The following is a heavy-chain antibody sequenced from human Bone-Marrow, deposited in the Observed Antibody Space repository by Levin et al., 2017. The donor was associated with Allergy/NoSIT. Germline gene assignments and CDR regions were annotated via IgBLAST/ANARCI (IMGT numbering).Heavy chain of an antibody. J-gene: IGHJ3*02. D-gene: IGHD5-12*01. CDR2: IYPGDSDT. CDR1: RYSFITHW. Sequence: ASVKVSCKGSRYSFITHWIAWVRQMPGKGLECMGIIYPGDSDTRYSPSFQGQVTISADKSISTAFLQWSSLKASDTAMYYCARQGGSPKDAFDIWGQGTMVSVSS. CDR3: ARQGGSPKDAFDI. V-gene: IGHV5-51*01.